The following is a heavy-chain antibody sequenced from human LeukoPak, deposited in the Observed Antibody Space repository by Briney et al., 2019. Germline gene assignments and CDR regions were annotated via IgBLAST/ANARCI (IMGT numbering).Heavy chain of an antibody. J-gene: IGHJ4*02. D-gene: IGHD6-13*01. CDR3: ARAPSSSWYYFDY. Sequence: PGGSLRLSCAASGFTLSNYWMNWVRQAPGKGLEWVANIKQDGSEKYYVDSVRGRFTISKDNAKNSLYLQMNSLRAEDTAVYYCARAPSSSWYYFDYWGQGTLVTVSS. CDR1: GFTLSNYW. V-gene: IGHV3-7*05. CDR2: IKQDGSEK.